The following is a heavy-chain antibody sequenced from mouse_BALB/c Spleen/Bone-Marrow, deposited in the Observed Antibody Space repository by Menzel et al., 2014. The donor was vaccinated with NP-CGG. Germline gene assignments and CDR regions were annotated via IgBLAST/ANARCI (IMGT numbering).Heavy chain of an antibody. J-gene: IGHJ4*01. D-gene: IGHD1-1*01. CDR3: ARSLYYGSSYPLYAMDY. Sequence: VQLQESGADLVRPGSSVKISCKASGYAFSSYWMNWVKQRPGQGLEWIGQIYPGDGDTNYNGKFKGKATLTADKSSSTAYMQLSSLTSEDSAVYFCARSLYYGSSYPLYAMDYWGPGTSVTVSS. CDR1: GYAFSSYW. V-gene: IGHV1-80*01. CDR2: IYPGDGDT.